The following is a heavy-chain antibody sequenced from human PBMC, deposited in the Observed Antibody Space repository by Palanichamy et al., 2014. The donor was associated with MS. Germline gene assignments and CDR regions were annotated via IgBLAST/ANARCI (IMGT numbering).Heavy chain of an antibody. V-gene: IGHV1-18*01. CDR3: ARDLGSRYYYDSSGPQDAFDI. CDR2: ISAYNGNT. CDR1: GYTFTSYG. J-gene: IGHJ3*02. Sequence: QSGAEVKKPGASVKVSCKASGYTFTSYGISWVRQAPGQGLEWMGWISAYNGNTNYAQKLQGRVTMTTDTSTSTAYMELRSLRSDDTAVYYCARDLGSRYYYDSSGPQDAFDIWGQGTMVTVSS. D-gene: IGHD3-22*01.